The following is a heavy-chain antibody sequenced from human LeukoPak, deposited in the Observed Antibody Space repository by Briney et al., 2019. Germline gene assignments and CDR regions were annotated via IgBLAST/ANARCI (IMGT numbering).Heavy chain of an antibody. CDR1: GFTFTTYA. CDR3: ARDADIGVLDY. D-gene: IGHD5-12*01. Sequence: GGSLRLSCAAPGFTFTTYAIHWVRQAPGKGLEWVAVISYDGIDKYYADFVQGRFTISRDNSKNTLYLEMNSLRPEDTAVYYCARDADIGVLDYWGQGTLVTVSS. V-gene: IGHV3-30*01. CDR2: ISYDGIDK. J-gene: IGHJ4*02.